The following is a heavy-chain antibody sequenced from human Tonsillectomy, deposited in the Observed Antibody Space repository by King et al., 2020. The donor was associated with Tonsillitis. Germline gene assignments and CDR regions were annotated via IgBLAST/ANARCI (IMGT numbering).Heavy chain of an antibody. D-gene: IGHD3-22*01. CDR1: GFSLTTSGVG. CDR2: IYWNDDK. CDR3: AHSPRFDYFDSSPNYLEGLYYFDS. J-gene: IGHJ4*02. V-gene: IGHV2-5*01. Sequence: TLKESGPTLVKPTQTLTLTCTFSGFSLTTSGVGVGWVRQPPGQALEWLALIYWNDDKRYSPSLKTRITITKDTSKSQVVLRMTNMDPVDTGTYFCAHSPRFDYFDSSPNYLEGLYYFDSWGQGTLVTVSS.